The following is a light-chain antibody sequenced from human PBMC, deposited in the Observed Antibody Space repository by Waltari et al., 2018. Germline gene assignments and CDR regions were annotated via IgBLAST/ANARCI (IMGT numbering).Light chain of an antibody. Sequence: QSVVTQPPSVSGTPGQRVTVSCSGTSPNIGDNAVSWYQQVPGAAPKLLIYGNDQGASGGPDRFSASQAGHSASLVINGVKSDDEADFYCAAWDDNLNGPIFGTGTRVTVL. CDR2: GND. V-gene: IGLV1-44*01. CDR1: SPNIGDNA. J-gene: IGLJ1*01. CDR3: AAWDDNLNGPI.